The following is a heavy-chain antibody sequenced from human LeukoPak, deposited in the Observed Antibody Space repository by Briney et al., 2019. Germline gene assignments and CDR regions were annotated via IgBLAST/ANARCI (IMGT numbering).Heavy chain of an antibody. V-gene: IGHV4-31*03. Sequence: SETLSLTCTVSGGSISSGGYYWSWVRQHPGKGLEWIGYIYYSGSTYYNPSLKSRVTISVDTSKIQFSLKLSSVTAADTAVYYCARDVKGSSRWLQLWGMDVWGRGTTVTVSS. CDR1: GGSISSGGYY. CDR2: IYYSGST. CDR3: ARDVKGSSRWLQLWGMDV. D-gene: IGHD5-24*01. J-gene: IGHJ6*02.